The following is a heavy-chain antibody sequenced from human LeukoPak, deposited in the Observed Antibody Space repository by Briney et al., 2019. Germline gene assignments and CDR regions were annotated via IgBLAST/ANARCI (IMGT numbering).Heavy chain of an antibody. CDR1: GGSISSYY. V-gene: IGHV4-59*08. J-gene: IGHJ4*02. Sequence: SETLSLTCTASGGSISSYYWSWIRQPPGQGLEWIGSIYYSGSTTYNPSHKTRVTISVATSKNQFTLKLSSVTAADTAVYYCARRGDGSGSFNRYYFDYWGQGTLVTVSS. D-gene: IGHD3-10*01. CDR3: ARRGDGSGSFNRYYFDY. CDR2: IYYSGST.